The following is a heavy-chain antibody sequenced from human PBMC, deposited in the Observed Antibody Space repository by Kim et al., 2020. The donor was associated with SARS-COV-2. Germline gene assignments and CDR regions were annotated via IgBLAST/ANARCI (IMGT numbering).Heavy chain of an antibody. CDR2: IYYSGST. Sequence: SETLSLTCTVSGGSISSSSYYWGWIRQPPGKGLEWIGSIYYSGSTYYNPSLKSRVTISVDTSKNQFSLKLSSVTAADTAVYYCANRPDYYDSSGYYHQPSNWGQGTLVTVSS. CDR1: GGSISSSSYY. D-gene: IGHD3-22*01. V-gene: IGHV4-39*01. CDR3: ANRPDYYDSSGYYHQPSN. J-gene: IGHJ4*02.